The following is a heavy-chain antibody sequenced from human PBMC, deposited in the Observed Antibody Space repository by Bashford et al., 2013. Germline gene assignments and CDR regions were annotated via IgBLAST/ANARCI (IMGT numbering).Heavy chain of an antibody. D-gene: IGHD1-14*01. Sequence: GSLRLSCAASGFMFRSHAMHWVRQAPGKGLEWVACISYDGTNQFYSDTVNGRFTISRDNSKNTLYLQMNSLRPEDTAVFYCAKXRTNHYFETGAREPWSPSPQ. V-gene: IGHV3-30*04. J-gene: IGHJ4*02. CDR3: AKXRTNHYFET. CDR1: GFMFRSHA. CDR2: ISYDGTNQ.